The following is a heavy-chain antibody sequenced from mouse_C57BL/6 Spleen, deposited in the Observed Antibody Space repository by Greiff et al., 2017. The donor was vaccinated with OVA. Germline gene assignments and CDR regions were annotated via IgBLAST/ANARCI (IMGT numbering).Heavy chain of an antibody. CDR1: GYTFTSYW. D-gene: IGHD4-1*01. Sequence: QVQLKESGAELVRPGSSVKPSCKASGYTFTSYWMHWVKQRPIQGLEWIGNIDPSDSETHYNQKFKDKATLTVDKSSSTAYMQLSSLTSEDSAVYYCARNWDDAMDYWGQGTSVTVSS. J-gene: IGHJ4*01. CDR3: ARNWDDAMDY. CDR2: IDPSDSET. V-gene: IGHV1-52*01.